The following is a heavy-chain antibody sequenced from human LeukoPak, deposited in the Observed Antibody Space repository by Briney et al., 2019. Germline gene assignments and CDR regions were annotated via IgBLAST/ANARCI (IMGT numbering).Heavy chain of an antibody. D-gene: IGHD3-10*01. CDR3: ARLKEGIDY. J-gene: IGHJ4*02. CDR2: IYYRGNT. CDR1: GGSISGSSYF. V-gene: IGHV4-39*01. Sequence: SETLSLTCAVSGGSISGSSYFWGWIRQPPGKGLEWIGSIYYRGNTYYNPSLKSRVTISVDTSKNQFSLKLSSVTAADTAVYYCARLKEGIDYWGQGTLVTVSS.